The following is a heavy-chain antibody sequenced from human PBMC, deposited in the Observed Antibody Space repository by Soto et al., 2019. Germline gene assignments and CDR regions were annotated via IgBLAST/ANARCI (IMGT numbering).Heavy chain of an antibody. CDR1: GGSLSDFY. Sequence: QVQLQQWGAGLLKPSETLSLTCGVSGGSLSDFYWPWIRQSPGKGLEWIGEIHPSGYTNYNPSLRSRVTISVDTSKNQISLKLTSLTAADTAVYYCARGRDEYKLGNVWGHGTTVTVSS. D-gene: IGHD1-1*01. CDR3: ARGRDEYKLGNV. J-gene: IGHJ6*02. CDR2: IHPSGYT. V-gene: IGHV4-34*01.